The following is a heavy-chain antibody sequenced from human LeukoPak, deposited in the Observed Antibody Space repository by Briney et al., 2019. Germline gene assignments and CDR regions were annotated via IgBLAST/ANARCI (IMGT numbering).Heavy chain of an antibody. CDR3: AKDRNYYGSGSYYQKDY. V-gene: IGHV3-23*01. Sequence: PGGSLRLSCAASGFTFSNYGMGWVRQTPGKGLEWLSSVSGSGANTYYADSVKGRFTISRDNSRDRIYLQMNSLRAEDTAVYYCAKDRNYYGSGSYYQKDYWGQGTLVTVSS. CDR1: GFTFSNYG. J-gene: IGHJ4*02. D-gene: IGHD3-10*01. CDR2: VSGSGANT.